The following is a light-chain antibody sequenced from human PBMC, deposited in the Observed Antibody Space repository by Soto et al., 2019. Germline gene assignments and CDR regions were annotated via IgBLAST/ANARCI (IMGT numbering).Light chain of an antibody. J-gene: IGKJ2*01. CDR3: QQYGSSPYT. Sequence: EIVLTQSPGTLSLSPGERATLSCRASQSVSSSYLAWYQQKPGQAPRLLIYDASSRATGILDRFSGSGSGTDFTLTSSRLEPEDFAVYFCQQYGSSPYTFGQGTKLEIK. CDR1: QSVSSSY. V-gene: IGKV3-20*01. CDR2: DAS.